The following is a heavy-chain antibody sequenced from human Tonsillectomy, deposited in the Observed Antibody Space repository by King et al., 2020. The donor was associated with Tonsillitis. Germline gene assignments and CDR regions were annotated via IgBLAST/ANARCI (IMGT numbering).Heavy chain of an antibody. D-gene: IGHD4-11*01. V-gene: IGHV4-4*02. Sequence: QLQESGPGLVKPSGTLSLTCAVSGDSISSFNSWAWVRQPPGKELEWIGEIFHTGSTNYNPSLGSRVTMSLDKSKNQFSLRLNSVTAADTAVYYCARATCFVTTKFDYWGQGNLVTVSS. CDR1: GDSISSFNS. CDR2: IFHTGST. CDR3: ARATCFVTTKFDY. J-gene: IGHJ4*02.